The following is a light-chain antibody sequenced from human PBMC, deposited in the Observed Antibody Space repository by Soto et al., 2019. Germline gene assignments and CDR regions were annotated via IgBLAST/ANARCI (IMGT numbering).Light chain of an antibody. V-gene: IGLV2-11*01. CDR1: SNDVGAYNY. Sequence: QSALTQPRSVSGSPGQSVTISCTGTSNDVGAYNYVSWYQHHPGKAPKLMIYDVSKRPSGVPDRFSGSKSGNTASLTISGLQAEDEADYYCCSYAGTYTLVFGGGTKLTVL. J-gene: IGLJ2*01. CDR2: DVS. CDR3: CSYAGTYTLV.